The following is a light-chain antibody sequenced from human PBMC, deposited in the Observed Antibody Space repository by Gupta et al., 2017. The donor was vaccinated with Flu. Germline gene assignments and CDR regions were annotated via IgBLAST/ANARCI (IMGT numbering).Light chain of an antibody. Sequence: QSSLTQPASVAGSPGQSTTISCTVACSDVGGDNYVSWYHQHPDKAPKLMIYEVTNRPSGIANRFSGSKSGNTASLIISGLKPEDEADYHVSSDATSNTLVFGGGTKLTVL. J-gene: IGLJ3*02. CDR3: SSDATSNTLV. V-gene: IGLV2-14*01. CDR2: EVT. CDR1: CSDVGGDNY.